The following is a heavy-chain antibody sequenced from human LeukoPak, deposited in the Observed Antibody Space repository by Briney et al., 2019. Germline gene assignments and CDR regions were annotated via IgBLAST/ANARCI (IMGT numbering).Heavy chain of an antibody. D-gene: IGHD5-18*01. V-gene: IGHV4-4*07. CDR3: ARDLEDGYSYGYGGDNWFDP. CDR2: IYTSGST. J-gene: IGHJ5*02. Sequence: SETLSLTCTVSGGSLSSYYWSWIRQPAGNGLEWIGRIYTSGSTNYNPSLKSRVTISVDKSKNQFSLKLSSVTAADTAVYYCARDLEDGYSYGYGGDNWFDPWGQGTLVTVSS. CDR1: GGSLSSYY.